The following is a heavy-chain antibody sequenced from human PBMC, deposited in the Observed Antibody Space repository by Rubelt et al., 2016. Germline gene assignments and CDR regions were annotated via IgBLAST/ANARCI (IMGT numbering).Heavy chain of an antibody. V-gene: IGHV4-39*07. CDR2: LYYSGST. CDR3: VAEGFNYHGMDV. CDR1: GGSITISTYY. Sequence: QLQLQESGPGLVKPSETLSLTCTVSGGSITISTYYWGWVRQSPGKGLEWIGGLYYSGSTYFNPSLRSRVTVSLDASKNQFSLKRIAVTAADTAVDYCVAEGFNYHGMDVWGQGTTVTVAS. J-gene: IGHJ6*02.